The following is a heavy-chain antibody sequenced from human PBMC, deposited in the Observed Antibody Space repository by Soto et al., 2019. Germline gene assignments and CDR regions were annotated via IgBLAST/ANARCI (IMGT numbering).Heavy chain of an antibody. J-gene: IGHJ6*02. V-gene: IGHV1-46*01. D-gene: IGHD1-7*01. CDR2: INPSGGST. Sequence: ASVKVSCKASGYTFTSYYMHWVRQAPGQGLEWMGIINPSGGSTSYAQKFQGRVTMTRDTSTSTVYMELSSLRSEDTAVYYCARDEDPGTIYYHYYGMDVWGQGTTVTVSS. CDR1: GYTFTSYY. CDR3: ARDEDPGTIYYHYYGMDV.